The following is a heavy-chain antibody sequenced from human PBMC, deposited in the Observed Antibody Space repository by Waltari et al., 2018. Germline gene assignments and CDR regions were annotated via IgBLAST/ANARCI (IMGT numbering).Heavy chain of an antibody. Sequence: QLQLQESGSGLVKPSQTLSLTCAVSGGSISSGGYSWSWIRQPPGKGLEWIGYIYHSGSTYYNPSLKSRVTISVDRSKNQFSLKLSSVTAADTAVYYCASQLRVDTAPFDIWGQGTMVTVSS. V-gene: IGHV4-30-2*01. J-gene: IGHJ3*02. CDR2: IYHSGST. CDR3: ASQLRVDTAPFDI. CDR1: GGSISSGGYS. D-gene: IGHD5-18*01.